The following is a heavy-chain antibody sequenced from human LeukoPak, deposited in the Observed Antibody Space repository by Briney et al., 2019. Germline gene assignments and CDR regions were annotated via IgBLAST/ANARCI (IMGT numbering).Heavy chain of an antibody. CDR1: GGSISSYY. D-gene: IGHD4-17*01. CDR2: IYYSGST. CDR3: ARAHDYGDCYFDY. Sequence: PSETLSLTCTVSGGSISSYYWSWIRQPPGKGLEWIGYIYYSGSTNYNPSLKSRVTISVDTSKNQFSLKLSSVTAADTAVYYCARAHDYGDCYFDYWGQGTLVTVSS. J-gene: IGHJ4*02. V-gene: IGHV4-59*08.